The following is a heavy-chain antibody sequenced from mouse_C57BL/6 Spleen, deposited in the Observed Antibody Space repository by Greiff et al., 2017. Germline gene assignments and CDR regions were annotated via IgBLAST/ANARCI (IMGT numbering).Heavy chain of an antibody. Sequence: QVQLKQPGAELVKPGASVKMSCKASGYTFTSYWITWVKQRPGQGLEWIGDIYPGSGSTNYNEKFKSKATLTVDTSSSTAYMQLSSLTSEDSAVYYCARYYYGSSPYFDVWGTGTTVTVSS. J-gene: IGHJ1*03. V-gene: IGHV1-55*01. D-gene: IGHD1-1*01. CDR1: GYTFTSYW. CDR3: ARYYYGSSPYFDV. CDR2: IYPGSGST.